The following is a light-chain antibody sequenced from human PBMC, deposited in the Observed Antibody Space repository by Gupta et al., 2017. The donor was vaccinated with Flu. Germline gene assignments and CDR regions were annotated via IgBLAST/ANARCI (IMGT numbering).Light chain of an antibody. CDR1: SLRGYY. V-gene: IGLV3-19*01. CDR3: STRDSTNNGVI. J-gene: IGLJ2*01. Sequence: SSELPQDPAVSVALGQPARITCQGESLRGYYASWYQQKARQAPVLVIFGKNSRPSGIPDRFSGSSSGSTASLTITGAQAQDEGDYYCSTRDSTNNGVIFGRGTKLTVL. CDR2: GKN.